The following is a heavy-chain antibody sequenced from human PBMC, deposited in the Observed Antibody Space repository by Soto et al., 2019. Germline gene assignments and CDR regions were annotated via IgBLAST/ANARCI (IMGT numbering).Heavy chain of an antibody. V-gene: IGHV1-18*01. CDR1: GYTFTSYG. Sequence: QVQLVQSGAEVKKPGASVKVSCKASGYTFTSYGISWVRQAPGQGLEWMGWISAYNGNTNYAQRLQGRVTMTTDTTTSTAYRELRSRRSDDTAVYYCAREGAVAGSVRYYDYGMDVWGQGTTVTVTS. D-gene: IGHD6-19*01. CDR2: ISAYNGNT. J-gene: IGHJ6*02. CDR3: AREGAVAGSVRYYDYGMDV.